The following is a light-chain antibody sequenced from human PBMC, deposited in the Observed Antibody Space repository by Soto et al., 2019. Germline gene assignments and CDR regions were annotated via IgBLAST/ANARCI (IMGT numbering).Light chain of an antibody. CDR2: AAS. CDR3: QKYSSVIT. V-gene: IGKV1-27*01. CDR1: QGISNF. J-gene: IGKJ5*01. Sequence: DIQMTQSPSSLSASVGDRVTITCWASQGISNFLAWYQQKPGKVPKLLLSAASTLQSGVPSRFSGSGSGTDITLTITSLQPEDVATYYCQKYSSVITFGQGTRLEIK.